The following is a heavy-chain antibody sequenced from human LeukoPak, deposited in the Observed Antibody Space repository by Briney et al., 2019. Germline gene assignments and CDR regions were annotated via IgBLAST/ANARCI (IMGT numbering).Heavy chain of an antibody. CDR2: ISYDGSNK. CDR3: ARDAILYYDILTGYYGDAFDI. J-gene: IGHJ3*02. Sequence: PGMSLRLSCAASGFTFSSYAMHWVRQAPGKGLEWVAVISYDGSNKYYADSVKGRFTISRDNSKNTLYLQMTRLRAEDTAVYYCARDAILYYDILTGYYGDAFDIWGQGKMVTVSS. CDR1: GFTFSSYA. V-gene: IGHV3-30*04. D-gene: IGHD3-9*01.